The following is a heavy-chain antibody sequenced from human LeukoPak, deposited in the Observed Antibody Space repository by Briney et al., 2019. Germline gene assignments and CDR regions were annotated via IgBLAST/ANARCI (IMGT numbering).Heavy chain of an antibody. Sequence: GGSLRLSCAASGFTFSNSAMTWVRQAPGKGLEWVSSIRGAGGGTYYAGSVKGRFTISRDNSKNTLYLQMNSLRAEDTAVYYCANSEFGELPSDYWGQGTLVTVSS. CDR2: IRGAGGGT. CDR3: ANSEFGELPSDY. J-gene: IGHJ4*02. CDR1: GFTFSNSA. V-gene: IGHV3-23*01. D-gene: IGHD3-10*01.